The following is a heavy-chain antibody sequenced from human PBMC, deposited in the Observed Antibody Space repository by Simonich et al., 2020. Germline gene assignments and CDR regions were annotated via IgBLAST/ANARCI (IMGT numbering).Heavy chain of an antibody. CDR1: GGSFSGYY. D-gene: IGHD1-26*01. CDR2: INHSGST. CDR3: ASPSGSYAGGHAFDI. V-gene: IGHV4-34*01. J-gene: IGHJ3*02. Sequence: QVQLQQWCAGLLKPSETLSLTCAVYGGSFSGYYWSWIRQPPGKGLEWIGEINHSGSTNYNPALKSRFTISVDTSKNQFSLTLSSVTAADTAVYYCASPSGSYAGGHAFDIWGQGTMVTVSS.